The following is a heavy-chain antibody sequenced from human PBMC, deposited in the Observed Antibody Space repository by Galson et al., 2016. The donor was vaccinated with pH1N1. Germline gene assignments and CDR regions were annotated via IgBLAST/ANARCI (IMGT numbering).Heavy chain of an antibody. Sequence: SLRLSCAASGFTFDDYAMHWVRQAPGEGLEWVSGISWNSGSIGYADSVKGRFTISRDNAKNSLYLQMNSLRAEDTALYYCAKVFGFLNGYYDYWGQGTLVTVSS. J-gene: IGHJ4*02. CDR2: ISWNSGSI. V-gene: IGHV3-9*01. CDR1: GFTFDDYA. CDR3: AKVFGFLNGYYDY. D-gene: IGHD3-9*01.